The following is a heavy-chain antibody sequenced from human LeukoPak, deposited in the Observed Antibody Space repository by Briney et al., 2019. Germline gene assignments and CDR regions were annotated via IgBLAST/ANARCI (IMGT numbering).Heavy chain of an antibody. CDR3: ARHEGGGSASYFPLDY. Sequence: GESLKISCKGSGYDFTTYWIAWVRQTPGKGLEWMGINYPSDSLTRYNPCFEGQVTMSADKSINTAYLQWVSLQASDTAMYYCARHEGGGSASYFPLDYWGQGTLVTVSS. J-gene: IGHJ4*02. D-gene: IGHD3-10*01. CDR2: NYPSDSLT. V-gene: IGHV5-51*01. CDR1: GYDFTTYW.